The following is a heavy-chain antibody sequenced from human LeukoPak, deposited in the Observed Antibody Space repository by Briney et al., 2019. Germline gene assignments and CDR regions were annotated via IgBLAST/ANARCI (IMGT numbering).Heavy chain of an antibody. V-gene: IGHV3-9*01. Sequence: HPGGSLRLSCAASGFTFDDYAMHWVRQAPGKGLEWVSGISWNSGSIGYADSVKGRFTISRDNAKNSLYLQMNSLRAEDTALYYCAKGISPLLDSSGPDYWGQGTLVTVSS. D-gene: IGHD3-22*01. CDR2: ISWNSGSI. CDR1: GFTFDDYA. J-gene: IGHJ4*02. CDR3: AKGISPLLDSSGPDY.